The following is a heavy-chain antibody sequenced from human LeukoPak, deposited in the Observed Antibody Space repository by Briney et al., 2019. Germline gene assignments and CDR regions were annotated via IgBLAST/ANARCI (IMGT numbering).Heavy chain of an antibody. CDR1: GYSFTSYW. CDR2: IYAGDSDT. Sequence: GESLKISCKGSGYSFTSYWIGWVRQMPGKGLEWMGVIYAGDSDTRYSPSSQGQVTFSADKSISTAYLQWISLKASDTTMYYCARFTVAGTRYFDYWGQGTLVTVSS. CDR3: ARFTVAGTRYFDY. J-gene: IGHJ4*02. V-gene: IGHV5-51*01. D-gene: IGHD6-19*01.